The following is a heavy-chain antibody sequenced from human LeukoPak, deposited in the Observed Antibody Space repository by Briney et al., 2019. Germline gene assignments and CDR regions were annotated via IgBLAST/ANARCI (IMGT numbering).Heavy chain of an antibody. CDR3: AIVAAAGTKPLYYFDY. CDR2: ISWNSGSI. D-gene: IGHD6-13*01. Sequence: GGSLRLSCAASGFTFDDYSMHWVRQAPGKGLEWVSGISWNSGSIGYADSVKGRFTISRDNAKNSLYLQMNSLRAEDTALYYCAIVAAAGTKPLYYFDYWGQGTLVTVSS. J-gene: IGHJ4*02. CDR1: GFTFDDYS. V-gene: IGHV3-9*01.